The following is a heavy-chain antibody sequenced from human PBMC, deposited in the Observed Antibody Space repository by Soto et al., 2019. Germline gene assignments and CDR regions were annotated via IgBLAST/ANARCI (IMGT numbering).Heavy chain of an antibody. D-gene: IGHD6-6*01. J-gene: IGHJ5*02. V-gene: IGHV1-24*01. CDR2: FDPEDGET. CDR1: GYTLTELS. Sequence: ASVKVSCKVSGYTLTELSMHWVRQAPGKGLEWMGGFDPEDGETIYAQKFQGRVTMTEDTSTDTAYMELSSLRSEDTAVYYCATGLKQLVRSVDQKNWFDPWGQGTLVTVS. CDR3: ATGLKQLVRSVDQKNWFDP.